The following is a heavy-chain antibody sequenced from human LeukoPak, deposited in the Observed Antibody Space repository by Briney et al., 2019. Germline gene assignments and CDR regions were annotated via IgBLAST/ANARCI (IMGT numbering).Heavy chain of an antibody. CDR2: IDYSGNT. CDR3: AREVSRSYVYYSDY. CDR1: GGSISSSSYY. Sequence: SETLSLTCTVSGGSISSSSYYWGWIRQPPGKGLEWIGNIDYSGNTYYNPSLKSRVTVSVDTSKNQFSLKVSSVTAADTAVYFCAREVSRSYVYYSDYWGQGTLVTVSS. V-gene: IGHV4-39*02. D-gene: IGHD5-18*01. J-gene: IGHJ4*02.